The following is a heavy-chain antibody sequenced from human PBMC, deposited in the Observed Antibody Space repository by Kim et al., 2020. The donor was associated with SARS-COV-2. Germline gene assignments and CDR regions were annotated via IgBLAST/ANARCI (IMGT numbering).Heavy chain of an antibody. CDR1: GYSFTSYW. CDR3: ARPAGTIAAADPNYYFDY. Sequence: GESLKISCKGSGYSFTSYWISWVRQMPGKGLEWMGRIDPSDSYTNYSPSFQGHVTISADKSISTAYLQWSSLKASDTAMYYCARPAGTIAAADPNYYFDYWGQGTLVTVSS. D-gene: IGHD6-13*01. J-gene: IGHJ4*02. V-gene: IGHV5-10-1*01. CDR2: IDPSDSYT.